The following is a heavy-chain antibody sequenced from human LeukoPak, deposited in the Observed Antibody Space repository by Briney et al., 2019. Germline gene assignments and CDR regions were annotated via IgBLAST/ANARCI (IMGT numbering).Heavy chain of an antibody. CDR3: AKSTRGSGSYGYLDH. CDR2: ISAGGGAT. CDR1: EFTYSNYA. Sequence: GGSLRLSCAASEFTYSNYAMTWVRQAPGKGLEWVSTISAGGGATYYADSVKGRFTISRDNSKNTLYLQMNSLRAEDTAAHYCAKSTRGSGSYGYLDHWGQGTLVTVSS. D-gene: IGHD3-10*01. J-gene: IGHJ4*02. V-gene: IGHV3-23*01.